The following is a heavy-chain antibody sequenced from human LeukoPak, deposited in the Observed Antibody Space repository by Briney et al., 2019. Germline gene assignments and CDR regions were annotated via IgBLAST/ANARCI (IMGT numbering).Heavy chain of an antibody. Sequence: QPGGSLRLSCEVSGFPFGTYGMTWVRQAPGKGLEWVSGISGTGGNTYYADSVKGRFTISRDNSKNTLYLQMNSLRAEDTAVYYCAKDRQYYDSSGYFDYWGQGTLVTVSS. CDR2: ISGTGGNT. D-gene: IGHD3-22*01. V-gene: IGHV3-23*01. J-gene: IGHJ4*02. CDR3: AKDRQYYDSSGYFDY. CDR1: GFPFGTYG.